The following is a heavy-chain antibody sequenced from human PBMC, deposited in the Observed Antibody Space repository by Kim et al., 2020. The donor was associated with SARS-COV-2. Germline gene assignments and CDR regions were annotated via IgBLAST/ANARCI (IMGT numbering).Heavy chain of an antibody. Sequence: KGRFTISRDNAKNSLYLQMNSLRAEDTAVYYCARVGVEATGTTHNWYFDLWGRGTLVTVSS. V-gene: IGHV3-11*06. J-gene: IGHJ2*01. D-gene: IGHD1-1*01. CDR3: ARVGVEATGTTHNWYFDL.